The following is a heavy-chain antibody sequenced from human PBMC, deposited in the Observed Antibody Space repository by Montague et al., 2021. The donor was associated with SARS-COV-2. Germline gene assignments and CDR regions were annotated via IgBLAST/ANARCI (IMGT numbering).Heavy chain of an antibody. V-gene: IGHV3-48*03. CDR3: ASEMATIEYYYCGMDV. J-gene: IGHJ6*02. CDR1: GFTFSSYE. CDR2: ISSSGSTI. Sequence: SLRLSCAASGFTFSSYEMNWVRQAPGKGLEWVSYISSSGSTIYYADSVKGRFTISRDNAKNSLYLQMNSLRAEDTAVYYCASEMATIEYYYCGMDVWGQGTTVTVSS. D-gene: IGHD5-24*01.